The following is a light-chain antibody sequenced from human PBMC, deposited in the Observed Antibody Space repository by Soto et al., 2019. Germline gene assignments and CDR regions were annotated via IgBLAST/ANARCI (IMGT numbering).Light chain of an antibody. CDR1: QSVSSY. CDR3: QQRSNWPYT. J-gene: IGKJ2*01. CDR2: DAS. Sequence: EIVLTQSPATLSLSPGERATLSCRASQSVSSYLAWYQQKPGQAPRLLIYDASNRATGIPARFSGSGSGTDXTLTISXXEPEDFAVYYCQQRSNWPYTFGQGTKLEIK. V-gene: IGKV3-11*01.